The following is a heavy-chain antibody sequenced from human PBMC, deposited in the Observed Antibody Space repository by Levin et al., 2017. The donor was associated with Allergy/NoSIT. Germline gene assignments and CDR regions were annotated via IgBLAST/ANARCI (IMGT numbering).Heavy chain of an antibody. D-gene: IGHD6-6*01. CDR1: GFTFSSYA. CDR2: ISGSIGST. CDR3: AKDGGVEYSSSSGPFDI. J-gene: IGHJ3*02. V-gene: IGHV3-23*01. Sequence: GGSLRLSCAASGFTFSSYAMSWVRQAPGKGLEWVSVISGSIGSTNYADSVKGRFSISRDNFKNTLYLQINSLRAEDTAVYYCAKDGGVEYSSSSGPFDIWGQGTMVTVSS.